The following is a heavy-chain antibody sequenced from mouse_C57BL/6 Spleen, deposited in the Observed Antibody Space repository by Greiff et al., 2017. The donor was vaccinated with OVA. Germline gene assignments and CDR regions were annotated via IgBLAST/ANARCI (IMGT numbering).Heavy chain of an antibody. Sequence: VQLQQSGPELVKPGASVKISCKASGYTFTDYYMNWVKQSHGKSLEWIGDINPNNGGTSYNQKFKGKATLTVDKSSSTAYMELRSLTSEDSAVYYCARGGYYGSSYDYYAMDYWGQGTSVTVSS. J-gene: IGHJ4*01. CDR3: ARGGYYGSSYDYYAMDY. V-gene: IGHV1-26*01. CDR1: GYTFTDYY. D-gene: IGHD1-1*01. CDR2: INPNNGGT.